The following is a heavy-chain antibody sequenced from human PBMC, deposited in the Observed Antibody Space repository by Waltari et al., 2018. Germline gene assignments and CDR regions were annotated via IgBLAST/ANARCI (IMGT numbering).Heavy chain of an antibody. CDR3: ATLTQVVTVGFYYFDY. Sequence: QVQLQESGPGLVKPSETLSLTCAVSGYSISSGYYWGWIRQPPGKGLEWIGSINHSGSNYYNPSMKSRVTMTEDTSTDTDYMELSSLRYEDTAVYYCATLTQVVTVGFYYFDYWGQGTLVTVSS. CDR2: INHSGSN. D-gene: IGHD2-15*01. J-gene: IGHJ4*02. CDR1: GYSISSGYY. V-gene: IGHV4-38-2*01.